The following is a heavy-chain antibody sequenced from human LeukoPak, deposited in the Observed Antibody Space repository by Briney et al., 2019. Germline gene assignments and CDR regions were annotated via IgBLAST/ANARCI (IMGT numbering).Heavy chain of an antibody. V-gene: IGHV3-7*01. CDR1: GITFSNSW. J-gene: IGHJ4*02. Sequence: GGSQRLSCTTSGITFSNSWMSWVREAPGKGLEWVATIRPDGSEGYYADFVRGRFTISRDNSKNSFYLQMSSLRAEDTGVFYCARDVAYSAFDYWGQGTLVTVSS. CDR3: ARDVAYSAFDY. D-gene: IGHD2-21*01. CDR2: IRPDGSEG.